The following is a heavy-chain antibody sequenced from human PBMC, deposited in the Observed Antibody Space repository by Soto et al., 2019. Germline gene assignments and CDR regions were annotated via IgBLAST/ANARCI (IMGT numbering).Heavy chain of an antibody. CDR1: GFTFSSYS. D-gene: IGHD2-2*01. CDR3: ASYLYCSSTSCPRVGYYYGMDV. CDR2: ISSSSSSI. Sequence: PGGSLRLSCAASGFTFSSYSMNWVRQAPGKGLEWVSYISSSSSSIYYADSVKGRFTISRDNAKNSLYLKMNRLRAEDTAVYYCASYLYCSSTSCPRVGYYYGMDVWGQGTTVTVSS. V-gene: IGHV3-48*01. J-gene: IGHJ6*02.